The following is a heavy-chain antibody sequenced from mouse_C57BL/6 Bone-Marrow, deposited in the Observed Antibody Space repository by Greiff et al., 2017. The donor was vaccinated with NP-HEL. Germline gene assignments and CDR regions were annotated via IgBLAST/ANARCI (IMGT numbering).Heavy chain of an antibody. CDR1: GYTFTSYW. Sequence: VQLQQSGTVLARPGASVKMSCKTSGYTFTSYWMHWVKQRPGQGLEWIGAIYPGNSDTSYNQKFKGKAKLTAVTSASTAYMELSSLTNEDSAVYYCTTTTVVGGYFDVWGTGTTVTVSS. CDR2: IYPGNSDT. V-gene: IGHV1-5*01. D-gene: IGHD1-1*01. J-gene: IGHJ1*03. CDR3: TTTTVVGGYFDV.